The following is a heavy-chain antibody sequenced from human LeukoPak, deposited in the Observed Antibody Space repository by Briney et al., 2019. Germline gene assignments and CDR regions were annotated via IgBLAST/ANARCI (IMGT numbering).Heavy chain of an antibody. CDR2: ISISASTT. J-gene: IGHJ4*02. CDR1: GFTFSDYA. V-gene: IGHV3-23*01. Sequence: GGSLRLSCTASGFTFSDYAMTWVRQAPGKGLEWVSVISISASTTYYAASVKGRFTISRDNSKNTLYLQMNSLRAEDTAVYYCAKDLLKPRVGSGSYIDYWGQGTLVTVSS. CDR3: AKDLLKPRVGSGSYIDY. D-gene: IGHD3-10*01.